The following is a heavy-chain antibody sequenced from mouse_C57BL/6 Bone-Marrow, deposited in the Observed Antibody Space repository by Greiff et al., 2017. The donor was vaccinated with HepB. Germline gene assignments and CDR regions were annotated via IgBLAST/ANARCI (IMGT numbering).Heavy chain of an antibody. Sequence: DVKLVESGGDLVKPGGSLKLSCAASGFTFSSYGMSWVRQTPDKRLEWVATISSGGSYTYYPDSVKGRFTISRDNAKNTLYLQMSSLKSEDTAMYYCARPVITTVVAPFAYWGQGTLVTVSA. V-gene: IGHV5-6*02. CDR3: ARPVITTVVAPFAY. CDR2: ISSGGSYT. CDR1: GFTFSSYG. J-gene: IGHJ3*01. D-gene: IGHD1-1*01.